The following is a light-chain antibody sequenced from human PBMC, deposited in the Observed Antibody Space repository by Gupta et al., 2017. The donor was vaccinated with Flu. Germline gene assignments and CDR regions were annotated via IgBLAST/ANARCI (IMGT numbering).Light chain of an antibody. V-gene: IGLV1-40*01. CDR1: SSNVGAGFD. J-gene: IGLJ1*01. Sequence: QSALTQPPSVSGAPGQRVTISCSGTSSNVGAGFDVHWYQHVPGKVPKLVIYSDINRPSGVPARFSGSKSGTSASLAITGLQPEDEGDYYCQSFDRSLGGFYVFGSGTKVSV. CDR2: SDI. CDR3: QSFDRSLGGFYV.